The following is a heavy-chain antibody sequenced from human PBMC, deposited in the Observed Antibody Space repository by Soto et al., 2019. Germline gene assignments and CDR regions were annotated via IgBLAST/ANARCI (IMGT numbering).Heavy chain of an antibody. CDR1: GGTFSSYA. J-gene: IGHJ6*02. V-gene: IGHV1-69*12. D-gene: IGHD2-15*01. Sequence: QVQLVQSGAEVKKPGSSVKVSCKASGGTFSSYAISWVRQAPGQGLEWMGGIIPIFGTANYAQKFQGRVTIXXDXSXXTADMGVSSLRSEDTAVDYCAGVRGSSAYDYGMDVWGQGTTVTVSS. CDR3: AGVRGSSAYDYGMDV. CDR2: IIPIFGTA.